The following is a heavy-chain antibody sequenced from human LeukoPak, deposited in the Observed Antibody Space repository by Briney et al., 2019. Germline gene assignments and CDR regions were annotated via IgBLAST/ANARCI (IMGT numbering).Heavy chain of an antibody. V-gene: IGHV1-2*06. CDR2: INPNSGDT. D-gene: IGHD2-2*01. CDR3: ARDYCSSTSCLFDY. CDR1: GYTFTGYY. Sequence: GASVKVSCTASGYTFTGYYIHWVRQAPGQGLEWMGRINPNSGDTNYAQKFQGRVTMTRDTSISTAYMELSRLRSDDTAVYYCARDYCSSTSCLFDYWGQGTLVTVSS. J-gene: IGHJ4*02.